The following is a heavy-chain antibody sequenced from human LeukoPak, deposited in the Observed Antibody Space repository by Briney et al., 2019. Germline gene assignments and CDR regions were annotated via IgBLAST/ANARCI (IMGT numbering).Heavy chain of an antibody. V-gene: IGHV3-20*04. D-gene: IGHD6-19*01. Sequence: GGSLRLSCAASGFTFDDYGMSWVRQAPGKGLEWVSNINWNGGRIGYADSVKGRFTISRDNAKNSLYLQMNSLRAEDTALYYCARVSDISVAAYFDYWGQGTLVTVSS. CDR2: INWNGGRI. CDR3: ARVSDISVAAYFDY. J-gene: IGHJ4*02. CDR1: GFTFDDYG.